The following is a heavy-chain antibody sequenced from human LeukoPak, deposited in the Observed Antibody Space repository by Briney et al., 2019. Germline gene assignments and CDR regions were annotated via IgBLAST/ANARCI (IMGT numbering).Heavy chain of an antibody. J-gene: IGHJ4*02. CDR1: GFILSSYS. Sequence: PGGSLRLSCAASGFILSSYSMNWVRQAPGKGLEWVSSISSSSTYISYADSVKGRFTISRDNAKSSLYLQMNSLRAEDTAVYSCARDYYDSSGSFDYWGQGTLVTVSS. CDR3: ARDYYDSSGSFDY. V-gene: IGHV3-21*01. CDR2: ISSSSTYI. D-gene: IGHD3-22*01.